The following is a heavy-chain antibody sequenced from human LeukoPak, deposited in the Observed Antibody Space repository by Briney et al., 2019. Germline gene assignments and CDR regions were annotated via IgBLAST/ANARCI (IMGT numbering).Heavy chain of an antibody. CDR2: IWYGGSNK. J-gene: IGHJ4*02. CDR3: AKGAPDYDFWSGSAFDY. V-gene: IGHV3-30*02. CDR1: GFTFSSYG. Sequence: GGSLRLSCAASGFTFSSYGMHWVRQAPGKGLEWVAVIWYGGSNKYYADSVKGRFTISRDNSKNTLYLQMNSLRAEDTAVYYCAKGAPDYDFWSGSAFDYWGQGTLVTVSS. D-gene: IGHD3-3*01.